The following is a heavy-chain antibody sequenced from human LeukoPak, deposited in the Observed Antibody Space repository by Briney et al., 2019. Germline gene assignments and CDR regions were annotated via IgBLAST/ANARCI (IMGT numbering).Heavy chain of an antibody. CDR1: GYTFTSYG. V-gene: IGHV1-18*01. CDR3: ARGYTVTRKYYYYYYGMDV. CDR2: ISAYNGNT. J-gene: IGHJ6*02. Sequence: ASVKVSCKASGYTFTSYGISWVRLAPGQGLEWMGWISAYNGNTNYAQKLQGRVTMTRNTSISTAYMELSSLRSEDTAVYYCARGYTVTRKYYYYYYGMDVWGQGTTVTVSS. D-gene: IGHD4-17*01.